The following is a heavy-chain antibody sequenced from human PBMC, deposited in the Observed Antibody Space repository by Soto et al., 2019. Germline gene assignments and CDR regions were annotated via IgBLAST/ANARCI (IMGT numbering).Heavy chain of an antibody. D-gene: IGHD4-17*01. V-gene: IGHV3-23*01. Sequence: EVQLLESGGGLVQPGGSMRLSCAASGFTFSSYAMSWVRQAPGKGLEWVSSISSSGGSPDYADSVKGRFTISRDNSKNTLYLQLNSLRADDTAVYYCAKDLRIMTAVTTFDYWGQGTLVTVSS. CDR2: ISSSGGSP. J-gene: IGHJ4*02. CDR3: AKDLRIMTAVTTFDY. CDR1: GFTFSSYA.